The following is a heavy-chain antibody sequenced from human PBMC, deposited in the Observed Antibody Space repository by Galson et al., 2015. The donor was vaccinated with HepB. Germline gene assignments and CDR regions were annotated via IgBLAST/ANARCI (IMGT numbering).Heavy chain of an antibody. V-gene: IGHV3-64D*06. D-gene: IGHD3-22*01. CDR2: ISSNGGST. J-gene: IGHJ4*02. CDR1: GFTFSSYA. CDR3: VKGLNMIVVYYFDY. Sequence: SLRLSCAASGFTFSSYAMHWVRQAPGKGLEYVSAISSNGGSTYYADSVKGRFTISRDNSKNTLYLQMSSLRAEDTAVYYCVKGLNMIVVYYFDYWAREPWSPSPQ.